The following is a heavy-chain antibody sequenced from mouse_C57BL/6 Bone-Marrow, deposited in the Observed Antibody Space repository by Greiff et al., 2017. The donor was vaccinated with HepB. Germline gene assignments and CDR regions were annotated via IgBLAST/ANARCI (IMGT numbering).Heavy chain of an antibody. Sequence: DVKLVESGPELVKPGDSVKISCKASGYSFTGYFMNWVMQSHGKSLEWIGRINPYNGDTFYNQKFKGKATLTVDKSSSTAHMELRSLTSEDSAVYYCARSAYIDYWGQGTTLTVSS. V-gene: IGHV1-20*01. CDR2: INPYNGDT. J-gene: IGHJ2*01. CDR3: ARSAYIDY. CDR1: GYSFTGYF.